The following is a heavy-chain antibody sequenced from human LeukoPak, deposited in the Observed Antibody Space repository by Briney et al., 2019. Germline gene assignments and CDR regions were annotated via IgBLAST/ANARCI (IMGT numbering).Heavy chain of an antibody. V-gene: IGHV4-34*01. CDR1: GGSFSGYY. D-gene: IGHD6-6*01. CDR3: ARGSGQIAARPSYFDY. CDR2: INHSGST. J-gene: IGHJ4*02. Sequence: SETLSLTCAVYGGSFSGYYWSWIRQPPGKGLEWIGEINHSGSTNYNPSLKSRVTISVDTSKNQFSLKLSSVTAADTAVYYCARGSGQIAARPSYFDYWGQETLVTVSS.